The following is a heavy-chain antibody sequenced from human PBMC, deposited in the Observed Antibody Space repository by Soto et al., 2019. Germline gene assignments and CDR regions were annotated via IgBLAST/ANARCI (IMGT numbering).Heavy chain of an antibody. CDR2: ISSSSSYI. CDR1: GFTFSSYS. V-gene: IGHV3-21*01. J-gene: IGHJ6*02. D-gene: IGHD3-16*01. Sequence: GGSLRLSCAASGFTFSSYSMNWVRQAPGKGLEWVSSISSSSSYIYYADSVKGRFTISRDNAKNSLYLQMNSLRAEDTAVYYCARDPAGGNGMDVWGQGTTVTV. CDR3: ARDPAGGNGMDV.